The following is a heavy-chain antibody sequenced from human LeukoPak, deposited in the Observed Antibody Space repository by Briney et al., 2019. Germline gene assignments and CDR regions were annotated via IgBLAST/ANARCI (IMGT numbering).Heavy chain of an antibody. D-gene: IGHD2-2*02. V-gene: IGHV3-30*02. CDR3: AKDQVYGVVPAAISLLYFNWFDP. J-gene: IGHJ5*02. CDR2: IRYDGSNK. CDR1: GFTFSSYG. Sequence: PGGSLRLSCAASGFTFSSYGMHWVRQAPGKGLEWVAFIRYDGSNKYYADSVMGRFTTSRDNSKNTLYLQMNSLRAEDTAVYYCAKDQVYGVVPAAISLLYFNWFDPWGQGTLVTVSS.